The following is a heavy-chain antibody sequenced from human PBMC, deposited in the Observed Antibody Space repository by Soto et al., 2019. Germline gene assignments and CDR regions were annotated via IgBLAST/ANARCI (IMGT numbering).Heavy chain of an antibody. CDR3: AKARAQYYDFWSGYPVDY. CDR1: GFTFSSYA. CDR2: ISGSGGST. J-gene: IGHJ4*02. D-gene: IGHD3-3*01. V-gene: IGHV3-23*01. Sequence: EVQLLESGGGLVQPGGSLRLSCAASGFTFSSYAMSWVRQAPGKGLEWVSAISGSGGSTYYADSVKGRFTISRDNSKNTLHRQMNSLRAEDTAVYYCAKARAQYYDFWSGYPVDYWGQGTLVTVSS.